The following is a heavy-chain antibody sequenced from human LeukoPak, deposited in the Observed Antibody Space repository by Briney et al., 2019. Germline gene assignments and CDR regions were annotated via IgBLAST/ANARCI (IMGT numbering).Heavy chain of an antibody. V-gene: IGHV3-23*01. Sequence: PGGSLRLSCAASGFTFSNYWMHWVRQAPGKGLEWVSAISGSGGSTYYADSVKGRFTISRDNSKNTLYLQMNSLRAEDTAVYYCATHGPNYYGSGSYYNWRAFDIWGQGTMVTVSS. CDR1: GFTFSNYW. D-gene: IGHD3-10*01. J-gene: IGHJ3*02. CDR3: ATHGPNYYGSGSYYNWRAFDI. CDR2: ISGSGGST.